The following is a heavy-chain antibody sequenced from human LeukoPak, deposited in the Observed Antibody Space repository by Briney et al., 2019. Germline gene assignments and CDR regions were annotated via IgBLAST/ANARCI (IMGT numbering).Heavy chain of an antibody. CDR3: ARDGSDSSSSRWFDP. CDR1: GGTFISYA. J-gene: IGHJ5*02. Sequence: SXKVSCKASGGTFISYAISWVRQAPGQGLEWMGGIIPIFGTANYAQKFQGRVTITTDESTSTAYMELSSLRSEDTAVYYCARDGSDSSSSRWFDPWGQGTLVTVSS. V-gene: IGHV1-69*05. D-gene: IGHD6-6*01. CDR2: IIPIFGTA.